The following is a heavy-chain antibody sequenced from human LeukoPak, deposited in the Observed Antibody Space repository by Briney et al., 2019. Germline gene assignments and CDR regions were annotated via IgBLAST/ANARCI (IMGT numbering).Heavy chain of an antibody. J-gene: IGHJ6*03. Sequence: SVKVSCKASGGTFSSYAISWVRQVPGLGLEWMRGIIPICGTANYAQKFQGRVTITTDESTSTAYMELSSLRSEDTAVYYCARAELSGYDYRYYMDVWGKGTTVTVSS. V-gene: IGHV1-69*05. CDR3: ARAELSGYDYRYYMDV. CDR2: IIPICGTA. D-gene: IGHD5-12*01. CDR1: GGTFSSYA.